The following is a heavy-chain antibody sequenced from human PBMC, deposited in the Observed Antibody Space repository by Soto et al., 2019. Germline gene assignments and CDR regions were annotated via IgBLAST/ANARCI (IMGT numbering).Heavy chain of an antibody. CDR3: ARVHEYCSSTSCSHNYGMDV. V-gene: IGHV3-23*01. J-gene: IGHJ6*02. D-gene: IGHD2-2*01. Sequence: GGSLRLSCAASGFTFSSYAMSWVRQAPGKGLEWVSAISGSGGSTYYADSVKGRFTISRDNSKNTLYLQMNSLRAEDTAVYYCARVHEYCSSTSCSHNYGMDVWGQGTTVTVSS. CDR2: ISGSGGST. CDR1: GFTFSSYA.